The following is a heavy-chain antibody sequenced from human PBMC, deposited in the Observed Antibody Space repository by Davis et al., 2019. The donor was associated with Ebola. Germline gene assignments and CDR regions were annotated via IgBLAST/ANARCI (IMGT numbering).Heavy chain of an antibody. CDR1: GFTFSSYG. CDR3: ARDYPLDY. J-gene: IGHJ4*02. Sequence: PGGSLRLSCAASGFTFSSYGMHWVRQAPGKGLEWLAVIWYDGSREFSADSMKGRFTISRDNSKNTLYLQMNSLRGEDTAVYYCARDYPLDYWGQGTLVTVSS. V-gene: IGHV3-33*08. CDR2: IWYDGSRE.